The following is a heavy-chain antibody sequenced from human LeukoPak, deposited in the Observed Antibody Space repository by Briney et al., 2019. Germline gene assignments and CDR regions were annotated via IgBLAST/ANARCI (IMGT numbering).Heavy chain of an antibody. Sequence: GGSLRLSCAASGFTFSSYSMNWVRQAPGKGLEWVSSISTSSSYIYYADSVKGRFTIYRDNAKNSLYLQMNSLRAEDTAVYYCARDRTYGSGSYSFDYWGQGTLVTVSS. V-gene: IGHV3-21*01. J-gene: IGHJ4*02. CDR2: ISTSSSYI. D-gene: IGHD3-10*01. CDR1: GFTFSSYS. CDR3: ARDRTYGSGSYSFDY.